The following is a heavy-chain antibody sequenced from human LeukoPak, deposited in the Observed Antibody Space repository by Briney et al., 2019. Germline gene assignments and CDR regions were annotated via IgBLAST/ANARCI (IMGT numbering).Heavy chain of an antibody. V-gene: IGHV1-18*04. J-gene: IGHJ3*02. Sequence: ASVKVSCKASGYTFTGYYMHWVRQAPGQGLEWMGWISAYNGNTNYAQKLQGRVTMTTDTSTSTAYMELRSLRSDDTAVYYCARDQAAYDASDIWGQGTMVTVSS. CDR2: ISAYNGNT. CDR1: GYTFTGYY. D-gene: IGHD2-15*01. CDR3: ARDQAAYDASDI.